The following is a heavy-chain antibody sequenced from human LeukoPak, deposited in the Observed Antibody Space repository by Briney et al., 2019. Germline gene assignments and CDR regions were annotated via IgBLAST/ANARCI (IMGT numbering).Heavy chain of an antibody. V-gene: IGHV4-59*01. D-gene: IGHD5-18*01. CDR2: IYYSGRT. CDR3: ARDFEASGGYSYGYSPYMDV. J-gene: IGHJ6*03. Sequence: PSETLSLTCTVSGGSISSYYWSWLRQPPGKGLEWIGYIYYSGRTNYNPSLKSRVNLSVDTSKTQFSLKLSSVTAADTAVYYCARDFEASGGYSYGYSPYMDVWGKGTTVTVSS. CDR1: GGSISSYY.